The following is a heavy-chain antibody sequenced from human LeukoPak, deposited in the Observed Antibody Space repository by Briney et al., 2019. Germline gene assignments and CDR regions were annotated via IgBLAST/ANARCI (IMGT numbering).Heavy chain of an antibody. V-gene: IGHV3-53*01. D-gene: IGHD4-17*01. J-gene: IGHJ4*02. CDR3: AGSQNYGRIDY. CDR2: IYSGGST. Sequence: GGSLRLSCAASGFTVSSNYMSWVRQAPGEGLEWVSVIYSGGSTYYADSVKGRFTISRDNSKNTLYLQMNSLRAEDTAVYYCAGSQNYGRIDYWGQGTLVTVSS. CDR1: GFTVSSNY.